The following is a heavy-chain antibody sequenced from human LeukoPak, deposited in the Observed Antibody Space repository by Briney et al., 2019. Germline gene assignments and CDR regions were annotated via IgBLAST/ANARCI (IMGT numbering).Heavy chain of an antibody. J-gene: IGHJ4*02. Sequence: GGSLRLSCAASGFTFSSYAMSWVRQAPGKGLEWVSAISGSGGSTYYADSVTGRFTISRDNSKNTLYLQMNSLRAEDTAVYYCAKPDTYYYDSSGYYYWGQGTLVTVSS. D-gene: IGHD3-22*01. CDR3: AKPDTYYYDSSGYYY. V-gene: IGHV3-23*01. CDR2: ISGSGGST. CDR1: GFTFSSYA.